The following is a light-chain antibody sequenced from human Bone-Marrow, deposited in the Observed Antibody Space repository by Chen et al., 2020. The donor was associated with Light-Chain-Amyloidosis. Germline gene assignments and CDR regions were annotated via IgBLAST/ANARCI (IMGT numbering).Light chain of an antibody. CDR1: DLPTKY. Sequence: SYELTQPPSVSVSPGQPARITCSGDDLPTKYAYWYQQKPGQAPVLVIHRDTERPSGSSERFYGSSSGTTATLTIRGVKAEDEADYHGQSADSSGTYEVIFGGGTKLTVL. V-gene: IGLV3-25*03. J-gene: IGLJ2*01. CDR2: RDT. CDR3: QSADSSGTYEVI.